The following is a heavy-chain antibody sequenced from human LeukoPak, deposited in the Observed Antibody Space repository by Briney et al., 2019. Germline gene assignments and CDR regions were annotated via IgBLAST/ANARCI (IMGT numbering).Heavy chain of an antibody. CDR1: GFTVSSNY. CDR2: IYSGGST. CDR3: AREEVGQQLAGYGMDV. V-gene: IGHV3-53*01. Sequence: AGGSLRLSCAASGFTVSSNYMSWVRQAPGKGLEWVSVIYSGGSTYYADSVKGRFTISRDNSKNTLYLQMNSLRAEDTAVYYCAREEVGQQLAGYGMDVWGQGTTVTVSS. J-gene: IGHJ6*02. D-gene: IGHD6-13*01.